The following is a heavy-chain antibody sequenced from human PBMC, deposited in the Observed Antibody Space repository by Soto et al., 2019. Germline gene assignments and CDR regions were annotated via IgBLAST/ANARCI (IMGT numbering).Heavy chain of an antibody. J-gene: IGHJ4*01. CDR1: GGSISSYY. Sequence: SETLSLTCPASGGSISSYYWSWIRQPPGKVLEWIGSMYYSGSTNNNPSLKSRVTMSVDTPKKQFSLILSSVTAADTAVYYCAAMLIVGATPYYFEYWDEGNLVTVSS. CDR2: MYYSGST. V-gene: IGHV4-59*04. CDR3: AAMLIVGATPYYFEY. D-gene: IGHD1-26*01.